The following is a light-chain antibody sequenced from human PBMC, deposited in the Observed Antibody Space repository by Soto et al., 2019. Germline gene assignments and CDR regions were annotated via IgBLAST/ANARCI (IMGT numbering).Light chain of an antibody. CDR3: QQYNNWPLT. V-gene: IGKV3-15*01. Sequence: EIVMTQSPAILSVSPGERATLSFRANQSISTNLAWYQQTPAQAPRLLIYDASTRATGIPARFSGSGSGTEFTLTISSLQSEDFAVYYCQQYNNWPLTFGGGTKVDI. J-gene: IGKJ4*01. CDR2: DAS. CDR1: QSISTN.